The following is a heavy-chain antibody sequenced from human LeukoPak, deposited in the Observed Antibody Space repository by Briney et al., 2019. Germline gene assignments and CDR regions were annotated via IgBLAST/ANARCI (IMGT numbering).Heavy chain of an antibody. CDR2: IFHNGNT. CDR1: GHSIGAGFV. CDR3: ARRGSITGCSFDY. J-gene: IGHJ4*02. V-gene: IGHV4-38-2*02. D-gene: IGHD1-14*01. Sequence: SETLSLTCTVSGHSIGAGFVWGWIRQSPGKGLEWIGNIFHNGNTYYNPSLNGRVTMSPDTSRNQFSLTLTSVTAADTAVYFCARRGSITGCSFDYWGLGSLVTVSS.